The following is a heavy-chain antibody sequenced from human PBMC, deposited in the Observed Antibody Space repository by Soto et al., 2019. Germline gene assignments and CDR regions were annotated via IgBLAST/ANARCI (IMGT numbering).Heavy chain of an antibody. CDR1: GGTFNNYL. V-gene: IGHV1-69*01. J-gene: IGHJ6*02. CDR3: ARGRGYSGDDHYYYFDMDV. Sequence: QVQLVQSGAEVKKPGSSVKVSCKASGGTFNNYLITWVRQAPGEGLEWMGGSIPIFGTANYAQKFQGRVTISVDESTSTAYMELSSLRSEDTAVYYCARGRGYSGDDHYYYFDMDVWGQGTTVTVSS. D-gene: IGHD5-12*01. CDR2: SIPIFGTA.